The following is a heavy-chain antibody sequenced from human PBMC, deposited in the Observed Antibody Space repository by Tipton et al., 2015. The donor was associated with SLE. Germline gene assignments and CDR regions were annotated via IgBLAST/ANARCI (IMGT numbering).Heavy chain of an antibody. V-gene: IGHV3-74*01. D-gene: IGHD6-19*01. J-gene: IGHJ4*02. Sequence: SLRLSCAASGFTFSSYWMHWVRQGPGKGLVWVSRIYSDGSSTNYADSVKGRFTISRDNAKNTVYLQMNSLRADDTAVYYCARGAQYSSLIDHWGQGTLVTVSS. CDR3: ARGAQYSSLIDH. CDR2: IYSDGSST. CDR1: GFTFSSYW.